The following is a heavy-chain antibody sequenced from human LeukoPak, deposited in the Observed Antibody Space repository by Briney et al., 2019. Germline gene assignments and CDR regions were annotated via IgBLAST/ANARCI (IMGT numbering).Heavy chain of an antibody. J-gene: IGHJ4*02. CDR2: INSSGSTI. CDR1: GFTFISYE. CDR3: ATVLHYGDYDYYFDY. Sequence: GGALRLSCAASGFTFISYEMNWVCQAPGKGLEWVSYINSSGSTIYYAGSVKGRFTISRDSAKNSLYLQMNSLRAEDTAVYYCATVLHYGDYDYYFDYWGQGTLVTVSS. V-gene: IGHV3-48*03. D-gene: IGHD4-17*01.